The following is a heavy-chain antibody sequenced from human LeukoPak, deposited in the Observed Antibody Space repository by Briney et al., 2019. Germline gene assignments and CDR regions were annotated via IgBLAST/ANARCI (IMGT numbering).Heavy chain of an antibody. J-gene: IGHJ4*02. D-gene: IGHD2-2*01. CDR2: IYHSGNT. V-gene: IGHV4-38-2*01. CDR3: ARVASNMFGYASFDY. Sequence: PSETLSLTCAVPGYSISSGYYWAWIRQPPGQGLEWIAGIYHSGNTFYNPSLKGRVTISLDTSKNQFSLNLNSVTAADTAVYYCARVASNMFGYASFDYWGQGTLVTVSS. CDR1: GYSISSGYY.